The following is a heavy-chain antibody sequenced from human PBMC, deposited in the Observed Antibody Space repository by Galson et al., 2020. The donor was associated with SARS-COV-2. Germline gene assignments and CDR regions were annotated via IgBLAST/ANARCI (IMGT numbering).Heavy chain of an antibody. CDR2: IRSKANSYAT. Sequence: GESLKISCAASGFTFSGSDMHWVRQASGKGLEWVGRIRSKANSYATAYAASVKGRFTISRDDSKNTAYLQMNSLKTEDTAVYYCTSLMVTTGPFDYWGQGTLVAVSS. D-gene: IGHD4-17*01. CDR1: GFTFSGSD. V-gene: IGHV3-73*01. J-gene: IGHJ4*02. CDR3: TSLMVTTGPFDY.